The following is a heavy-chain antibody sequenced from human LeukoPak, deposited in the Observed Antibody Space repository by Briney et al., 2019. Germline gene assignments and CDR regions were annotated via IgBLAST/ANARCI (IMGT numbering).Heavy chain of an antibody. J-gene: IGHJ4*02. CDR2: IKQDGTEK. CDR3: ARDSEWGLLRSDH. D-gene: IGHD1-26*01. CDR1: GFTFSRYW. V-gene: IGHV3-7*05. Sequence: PGGSLRLSCAASGFTFSRYWMTWVRQAPGKGLEWVANIKQDGTEKYYVDSVKGRFTISRDNAKNSLYLQMNSLRAEDTAVYYCARDSEWGLLRSDHWAQRTLVTVSS.